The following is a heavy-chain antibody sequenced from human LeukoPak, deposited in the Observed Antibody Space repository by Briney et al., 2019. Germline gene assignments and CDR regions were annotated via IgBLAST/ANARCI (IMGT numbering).Heavy chain of an antibody. CDR1: GGSFSGYY. CDR2: INHSGST. V-gene: IGHV4-34*01. Sequence: ASETLSLTCAVYGGSFSGYYWSWIRQPPGKGLEWIGEINHSGSTNYNPSLKSRVTISVDTSKNQLSLKLSSVTAADTAVYYCARGTGTTGVDPWGQGTLVTVSS. CDR3: ARGTGTTGVDP. D-gene: IGHD1-7*01. J-gene: IGHJ5*02.